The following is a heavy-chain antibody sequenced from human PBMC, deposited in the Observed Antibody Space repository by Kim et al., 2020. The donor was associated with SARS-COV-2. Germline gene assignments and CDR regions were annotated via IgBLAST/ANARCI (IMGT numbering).Heavy chain of an antibody. V-gene: IGHV3-33*01. CDR2: K. D-gene: IGHD5-12*01. CDR3: ARDQGWLRFFDY. J-gene: IGHJ4*02. Sequence: KYYAEPVKSRFTNSRENSKNTLYLQMNSLRAEDTAVYYCARDQGWLRFFDYWGQGTLVTVSS.